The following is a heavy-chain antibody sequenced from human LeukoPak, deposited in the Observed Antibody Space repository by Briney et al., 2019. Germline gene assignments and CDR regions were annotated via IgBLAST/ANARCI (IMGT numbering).Heavy chain of an antibody. J-gene: IGHJ4*02. D-gene: IGHD2-15*01. Sequence: QSGGSLRLSCAASGFTFSDFYMSWVRQAPGKGLEWVSIIYSGGSTFYADSVRGRFTISRDNSKNTLYLQMNSLRAEDTAVCYCARAGLGYCSGGSCPFYFDYWGQGTLVTVSS. V-gene: IGHV3-53*01. CDR2: IYSGGST. CDR3: ARAGLGYCSGGSCPFYFDY. CDR1: GFTFSDFY.